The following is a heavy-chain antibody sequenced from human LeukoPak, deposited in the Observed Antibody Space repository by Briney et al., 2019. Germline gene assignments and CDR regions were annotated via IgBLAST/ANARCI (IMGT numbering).Heavy chain of an antibody. J-gene: IGHJ4*02. CDR3: AKDWESCQLDY. D-gene: IGHD1-26*01. CDR1: GFTFSNYG. V-gene: IGHV3-30*18. CDR2: ISYDGSNK. Sequence: PGGSLRLSCAASGFTFSNYGMHWVRQAPGKGLGGVAGISYDGSNKYYADSVKGRLTISRDNSKNTLYLQMHSLRAEDTAVYYCAKDWESCQLDYWGQGALVTVPS.